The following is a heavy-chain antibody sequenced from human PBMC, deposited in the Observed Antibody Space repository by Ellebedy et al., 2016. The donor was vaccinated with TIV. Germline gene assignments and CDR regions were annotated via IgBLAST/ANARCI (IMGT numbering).Heavy chain of an antibody. V-gene: IGHV4-39*01. J-gene: IGHJ5*01. CDR1: GGSIRRSSYY. Sequence: SETLSLTCTVSGGSIRRSSYYRGWIRQPPGKGLEWIGNVYYNGNTDYNPSLKSRVTISVDTSKNQFSLKLRSVTAADTAVYYCARNPPTYNWVDSWGQGTLVTVSS. CDR2: VYYNGNT. CDR3: ARNPPTYNWVDS.